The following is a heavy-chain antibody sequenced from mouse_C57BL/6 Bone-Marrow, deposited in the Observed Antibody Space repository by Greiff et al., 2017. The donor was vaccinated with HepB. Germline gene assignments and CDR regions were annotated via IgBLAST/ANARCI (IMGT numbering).Heavy chain of an antibody. Sequence: DVHLVESGGGLVQPGGSLKLSCAASGFTFSDYYMYWVRQTPEKRLEWVAYISNGGGSTYYPDTVKGRFTISRDNAKNTLYLQMSRLKSEDTAMYYCARFLGYAMDYWGQGTSVTVSS. CDR1: GFTFSDYY. CDR3: ARFLGYAMDY. V-gene: IGHV5-12*01. J-gene: IGHJ4*01. CDR2: ISNGGGST.